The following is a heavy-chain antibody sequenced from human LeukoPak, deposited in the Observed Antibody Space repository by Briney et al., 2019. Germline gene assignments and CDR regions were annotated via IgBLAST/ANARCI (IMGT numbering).Heavy chain of an antibody. CDR3: AKDRGSGWYNWFDP. Sequence: GGSLRLSCAASGFTFSSYAMSWVRQAPGEGLEWVSAISGSGGSTYYADSVKGRFTISRDNSKNTLYLQMNSLRAEDTAVYYCAKDRGSGWYNWFDPWGQGTLVTVSS. D-gene: IGHD6-19*01. CDR1: GFTFSSYA. CDR2: ISGSGGST. J-gene: IGHJ5*02. V-gene: IGHV3-23*01.